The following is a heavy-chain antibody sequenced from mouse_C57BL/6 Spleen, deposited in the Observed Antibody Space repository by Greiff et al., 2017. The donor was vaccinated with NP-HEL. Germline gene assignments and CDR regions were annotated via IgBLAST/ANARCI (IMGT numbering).Heavy chain of an antibody. CDR2: IHPNSGST. CDR1: GYTFTSYW. J-gene: IGHJ4*01. Sequence: QVQLQQSGAELVKPGASVKLSCKASGYTFTSYWMHWVKQRPGQGLEWIGMIHPNSGSTNYNEKFKSKATLTVDKSSSTAYMQLSSLTSEDSAVYYCARENGSSYYAMDYWGQGTSVTVSS. CDR3: ARENGSSYYAMDY. V-gene: IGHV1-64*01. D-gene: IGHD1-1*01.